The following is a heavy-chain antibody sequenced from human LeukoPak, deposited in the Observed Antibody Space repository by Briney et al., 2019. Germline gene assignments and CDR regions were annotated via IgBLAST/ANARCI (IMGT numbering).Heavy chain of an antibody. CDR3: ARATGSGYEYYFDY. V-gene: IGHV1-2*06. Sequence: ASVEVSCKASGYTFTGYYMHWVRQAPGQGLEWMGRINPNSGGTNYAQKFQGRVTMTRDTSISAAYMELSRLRSDDTAVYYCARATGSGYEYYFDYWGQGTLVTVSS. D-gene: IGHD5-12*01. J-gene: IGHJ4*02. CDR1: GYTFTGYY. CDR2: INPNSGGT.